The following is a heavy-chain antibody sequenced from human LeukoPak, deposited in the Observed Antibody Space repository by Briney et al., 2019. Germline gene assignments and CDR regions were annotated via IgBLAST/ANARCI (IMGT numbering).Heavy chain of an antibody. V-gene: IGHV3-74*01. J-gene: IGHJ4*02. CDR3: TRDWRNLGYDY. D-gene: IGHD5-12*01. Sequence: GGSLRLSCAASGFTLSAYWMHWVRQAPGKGPMWVSRIEGDGNRITYADSVKGRFTTSRDNAKNTLYLQMNSLRAEDTAVYYCTRDWRNLGYDYWGQGTLVTVSS. CDR2: IEGDGNRI. CDR1: GFTLSAYW.